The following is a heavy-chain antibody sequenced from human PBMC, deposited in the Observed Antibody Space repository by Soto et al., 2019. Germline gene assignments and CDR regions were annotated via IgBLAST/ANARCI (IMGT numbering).Heavy chain of an antibody. V-gene: IGHV3-48*01. D-gene: IGHD2-2*01. J-gene: IGHJ3*02. CDR1: GCTFRNYG. CDR3: ARVQLSYNDISSRPLHAFDI. CDR2: IGIGSSTK. Sequence: VGLLRLSYAASGCTFRNYGMNWVRQATEKGLEWVSYIGIGSSTKYYADTVKGRFNNSRDNSKNSLYRQMNSLRAEDTAVYYCARVQLSYNDISSRPLHAFDIRGQAIMGTVSS.